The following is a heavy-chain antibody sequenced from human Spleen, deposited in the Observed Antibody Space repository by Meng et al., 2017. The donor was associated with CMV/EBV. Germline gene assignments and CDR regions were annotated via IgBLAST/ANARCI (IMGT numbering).Heavy chain of an antibody. CDR1: GFTFSSYD. CDR2: IGTAGDT. J-gene: IGHJ6*02. D-gene: IGHD4-17*01. V-gene: IGHV3-13*01. CDR3: AREPTTVTTWYYYYYGMDV. Sequence: ETLSLTCAASGFTFSSYDMHWVRQATGKGLEWVSAIGTAGDTYYPGSVKGRFTISRDNAKNSLYLQMNSLRAEDTAVYYCAREPTTVTTWYYYYYGMDVWGQGTTVTVSS.